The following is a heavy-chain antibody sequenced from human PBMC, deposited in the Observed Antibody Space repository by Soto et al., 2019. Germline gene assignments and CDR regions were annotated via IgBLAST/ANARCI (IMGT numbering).Heavy chain of an antibody. CDR3: AGLIAVASSLAS. V-gene: IGHV4-4*01. J-gene: IGHJ5*02. Sequence: QVQLQESGPGLVKPSGTLSLTCAVSSGSISSSNWWSWVRQPPGKGLEWIGEIYHSGSTNYNPSLKSRVTISVDTAKTQFSLKMGSVTAADTAVYGCAGLIAVASSLASWGKGTLVTVSS. CDR1: SGSISSSNW. D-gene: IGHD2-15*01. CDR2: IYHSGST.